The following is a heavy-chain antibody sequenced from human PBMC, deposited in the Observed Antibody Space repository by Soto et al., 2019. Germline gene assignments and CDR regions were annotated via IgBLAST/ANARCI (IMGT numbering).Heavy chain of an antibody. Sequence: SETLSLTCNVSGGSISTSRSYWAWIRQPPGKGLEWLANIFYSGSTYYNPSLASRVTVSVDTSKNEFSLKLRSVTAADTAVYYCARQPTTGDTDLWFDPWGQGSLVTVSS. J-gene: IGHJ5*02. D-gene: IGHD2-21*01. CDR2: IFYSGST. CDR3: ARQPTTGDTDLWFDP. V-gene: IGHV4-39*01. CDR1: GGSISTSRSY.